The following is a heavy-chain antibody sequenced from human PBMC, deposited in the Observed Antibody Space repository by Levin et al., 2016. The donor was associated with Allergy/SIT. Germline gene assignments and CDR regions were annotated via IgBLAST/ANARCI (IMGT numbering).Heavy chain of an antibody. J-gene: IGHJ6*02. Sequence: SQTLSLTCAISGDSVSSNSAAWNWIRQSPSRGLEWLGRTYYRSKWYNDYAVSVKSRITINPDTSKNQFSLQLNSVTPEDTAVYYCARVSHVLLWFGVKDYYYGMDVWGQGTTVTVSS. D-gene: IGHD3-10*01. CDR3: ARVSHVLLWFGVKDYYYGMDV. V-gene: IGHV6-1*01. CDR1: GDSVSSNSAA. CDR2: TYYRSKWYN.